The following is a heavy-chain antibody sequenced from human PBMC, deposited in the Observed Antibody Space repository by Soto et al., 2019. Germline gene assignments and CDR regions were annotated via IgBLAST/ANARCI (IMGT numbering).Heavy chain of an antibody. D-gene: IGHD6-6*01. CDR1: GYTFTSYA. V-gene: IGHV1-3*01. CDR3: ARGLGEWQLVIAY. CDR2: INAGNGNT. Sequence: ASVKVSCKASGYTFTSYAMHWVRQAPGQMLECMVWINAGNGNTKYXXKFQGRVXXTRDTSASTAXMELSXLRSEDTAVYYCARGLGEWQLVIAYWGQGTLVTVSS. J-gene: IGHJ4*02.